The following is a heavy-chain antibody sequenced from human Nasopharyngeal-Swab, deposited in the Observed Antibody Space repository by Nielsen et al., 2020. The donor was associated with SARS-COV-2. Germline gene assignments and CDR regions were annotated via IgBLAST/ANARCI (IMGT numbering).Heavy chain of an antibody. Sequence: ESPKTSWHGSAYRFTTHWDGWVPQVPGKGLEFLRFLYSGDSDTRYSPSFQGHITFSADKSISTAYLQWSSLKASDTATYYCARLGVYDSGSYFDYWGQGTQVTVSS. D-gene: IGHD3-10*01. CDR1: AYRFTTHW. CDR2: LYSGDSDT. CDR3: ARLGVYDSGSYFDY. J-gene: IGHJ4*02. V-gene: IGHV5-51*01.